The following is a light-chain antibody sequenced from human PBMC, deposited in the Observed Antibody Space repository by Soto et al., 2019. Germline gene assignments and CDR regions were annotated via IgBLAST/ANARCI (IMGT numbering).Light chain of an antibody. CDR1: SSDVGGYTY. CDR2: GVS. J-gene: IGLJ1*01. Sequence: QSVLTQPASVSGSPGQSITISCSGGSSDVGGYTYVSWYQQHPGKAPKLLIYGVSYRPAGVSTHFSGSKSGNTAFLTISGLQAEDEADYYCSSYTSTTTHYVFGTGTKLTVL. V-gene: IGLV2-14*01. CDR3: SSYTSTTTHYV.